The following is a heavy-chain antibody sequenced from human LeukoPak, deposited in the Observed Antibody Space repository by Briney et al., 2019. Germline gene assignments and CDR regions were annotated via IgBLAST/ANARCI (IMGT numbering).Heavy chain of an antibody. D-gene: IGHD3-10*01. J-gene: IGHJ4*02. Sequence: GGSLRLSCAASGFSFSSFAMTWGRQAPGKGLEWVSVIRGGGGSTTYADAVMGRFTISRDDSKNTVYLQMDSLRAEDTAVYYCARVLMVRGVIFDYWGQGTLVTVSS. V-gene: IGHV3-23*01. CDR2: IRGGGGST. CDR3: ARVLMVRGVIFDY. CDR1: GFSFSSFA.